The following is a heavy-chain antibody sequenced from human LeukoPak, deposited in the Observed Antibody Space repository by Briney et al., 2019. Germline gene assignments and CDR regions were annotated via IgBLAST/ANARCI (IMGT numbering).Heavy chain of an antibody. CDR2: ISYDGSNK. Sequence: GGSLRLSCAASGFTFSSYAMHWVRQAPGKGLEWVAVISYDGSNKYYADSVKGRFTISRDNSKNTLYLQMNSLRAEDTAVYYCARDSLDFWSGYYRAGNNWFDPWGQGTLVTVSS. CDR1: GFTFSSYA. J-gene: IGHJ5*02. V-gene: IGHV3-30-3*01. D-gene: IGHD3-3*01. CDR3: ARDSLDFWSGYYRAGNNWFDP.